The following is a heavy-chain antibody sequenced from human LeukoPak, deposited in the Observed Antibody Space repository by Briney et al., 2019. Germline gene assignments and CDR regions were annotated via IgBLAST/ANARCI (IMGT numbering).Heavy chain of an antibody. J-gene: IGHJ4*02. V-gene: IGHV1-69*05. CDR3: ASHIYCGGDCYPLFDY. D-gene: IGHD2-21*02. CDR1: GGTFISYA. Sequence: GASVKVSCKGSGGTFISYAISWVRQAPGQGREWMGGIIPIFGTANYAQKFQGRVTITTDESTSTAYMELSSLRSEDTAVYYCASHIYCGGDCYPLFDYWGQGTLVTVSS. CDR2: IIPIFGTA.